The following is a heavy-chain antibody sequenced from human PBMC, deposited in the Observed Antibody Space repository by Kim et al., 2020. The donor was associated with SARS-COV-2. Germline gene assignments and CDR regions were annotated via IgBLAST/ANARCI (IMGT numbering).Heavy chain of an antibody. D-gene: IGHD3-22*01. Sequence: GGSLRLSCAASGFTFSSYAMSWVRQAPGKGLEWVSAISGSGGSTYYADSVKGRFTISRDNSKNTLYLQMNSLRAEDTAVYYCAKARQREIVVVNTTAYYYGVDVWGQGATVTVS. CDR1: GFTFSSYA. V-gene: IGHV3-23*01. J-gene: IGHJ6*02. CDR3: AKARQREIVVVNTTAYYYGVDV. CDR2: ISGSGGST.